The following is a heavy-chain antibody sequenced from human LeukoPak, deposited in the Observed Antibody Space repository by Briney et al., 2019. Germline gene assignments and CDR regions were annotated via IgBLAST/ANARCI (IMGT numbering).Heavy chain of an antibody. Sequence: SVKVSCKASGGTFSSHAIYWVRQAPGQGLECMGGIIPIFGTANYAQKFQGRVTITADGSTSTAYMELSSLRSEDTAVYYCARDPQQRRSRENWFDPRGQGTLVTVSS. J-gene: IGHJ5*02. D-gene: IGHD6-13*01. CDR1: GGTFSSHA. CDR2: IIPIFGTA. CDR3: ARDPQQRRSRENWFDP. V-gene: IGHV1-69*13.